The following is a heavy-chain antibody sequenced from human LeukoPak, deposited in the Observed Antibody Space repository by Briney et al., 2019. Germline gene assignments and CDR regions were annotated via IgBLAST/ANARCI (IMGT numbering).Heavy chain of an antibody. D-gene: IGHD3-10*01. V-gene: IGHV1-8*01. CDR1: GYTFTSYD. CDR3: ARGVRLVRGVSRYYYYMDV. J-gene: IGHJ6*03. Sequence: ASVKVSCKASGYTFTSYDINWVRQAPGQGLEWMGWMNPNSGNTGYAQKFQGRVTMTRNTSISTAYMELSGLRSEDTAVYYCARGVRLVRGVSRYYYYMDVWGKGTTVTVSS. CDR2: MNPNSGNT.